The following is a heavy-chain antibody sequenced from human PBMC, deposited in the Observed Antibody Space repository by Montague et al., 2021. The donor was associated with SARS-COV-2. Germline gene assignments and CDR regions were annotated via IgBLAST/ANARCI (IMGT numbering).Heavy chain of an antibody. V-gene: IGHV3-7*01. Sequence: SLRLSCAASGFTFSNYWMSWVRQAPGKGLEWVANIKPDGSEKYYVDSVKGRFTISRDNAKNSLYLQMNSLRAEDTAVYFCARAQAQGSCGGDCYVGLDYWGQGTMVTVSS. CDR3: ARAQAQGSCGGDCYVGLDY. D-gene: IGHD2-21*01. CDR1: GFTFSNYW. J-gene: IGHJ4*02. CDR2: IKPDGSEK.